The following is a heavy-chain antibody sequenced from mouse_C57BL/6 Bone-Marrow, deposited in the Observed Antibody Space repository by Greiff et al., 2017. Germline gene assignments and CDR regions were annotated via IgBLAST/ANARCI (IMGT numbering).Heavy chain of an antibody. CDR1: GYTFTSYW. Sequence: QVQLQQPGAELVMPGASVKLSCKASGYTFTSYWMHWVKQRPGQGLEWIGEIDPSDSYTNYNQKFKGKSTLTVDKSSSTASMQLSSLTSEDSAVYYCAREGLGMTTCDYWGQGTTLTVSS. J-gene: IGHJ2*01. CDR3: AREGLGMTTCDY. V-gene: IGHV1-69*01. CDR2: IDPSDSYT. D-gene: IGHD2-4*01.